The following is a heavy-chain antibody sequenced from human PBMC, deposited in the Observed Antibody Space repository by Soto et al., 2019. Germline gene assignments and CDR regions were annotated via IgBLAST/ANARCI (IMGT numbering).Heavy chain of an antibody. Sequence: QVQLVQSGAEVKKPGASVKVSCKASGYTFTSYAMHWVRQAPGQRLEWMGWINAGNGNTKYSQKFQGRVTITRATSASTAYMELSSLRSEDTAVYYCARGPNPYYFDYWGQGTLVTVSS. CDR2: INAGNGNT. CDR1: GYTFTSYA. V-gene: IGHV1-3*01. J-gene: IGHJ4*02. CDR3: ARGPNPYYFDY.